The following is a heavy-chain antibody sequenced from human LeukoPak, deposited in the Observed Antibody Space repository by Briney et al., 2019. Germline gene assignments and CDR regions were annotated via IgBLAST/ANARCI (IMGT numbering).Heavy chain of an antibody. CDR1: GGSISSGGYY. Sequence: PSETLFLTCTVSGGSISSGGYYWSWIRQPAGKGLEWIGRIYTSGSTNYNPSLKSRVTISIDTSKNQFSLKLSSVTAADTAVYYCASSSGVVPAAIAAWGQGALVTVSS. CDR2: IYTSGST. V-gene: IGHV4-61*02. CDR3: ASSSGVVPAAIAA. D-gene: IGHD2-2*02. J-gene: IGHJ4*02.